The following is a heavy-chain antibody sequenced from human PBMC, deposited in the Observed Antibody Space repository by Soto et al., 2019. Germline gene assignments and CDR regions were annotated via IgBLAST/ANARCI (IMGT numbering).Heavy chain of an antibody. Sequence: LSLTCTVSGASISSSGYYWGWIRRPPGKGLEWIGSVYNSGNPYYNPSLKSRVTISVDASKNQFSVRLSSVTAADTAVYYCARHPAGTMGLDYWGQGTLVTVSS. V-gene: IGHV4-39*01. J-gene: IGHJ4*02. CDR3: ARHPAGTMGLDY. CDR1: GASISSSGYY. D-gene: IGHD3-10*01. CDR2: VYNSGNP.